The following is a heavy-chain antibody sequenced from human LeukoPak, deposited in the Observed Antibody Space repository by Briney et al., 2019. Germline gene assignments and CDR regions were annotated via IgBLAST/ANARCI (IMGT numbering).Heavy chain of an antibody. D-gene: IGHD3-10*01. Sequence: SVKVSCKASGGTFSSYAISWVRQAPGQGLEWMGGIIPIFGTANYAQKFQGRVTITADESTSTAYMELSSLRSEDTAVYYCARATVELLRPPTSPQNWFDPWGQGTLVTVPS. CDR2: IIPIFGTA. CDR3: ARATVELLRPPTSPQNWFDP. CDR1: GGTFSSYA. V-gene: IGHV1-69*01. J-gene: IGHJ5*02.